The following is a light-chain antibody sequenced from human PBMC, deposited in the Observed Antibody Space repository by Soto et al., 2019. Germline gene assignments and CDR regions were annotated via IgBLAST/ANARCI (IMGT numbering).Light chain of an antibody. CDR3: QPYSNWPLIT. Sequence: EIVMTQTQGSLSVSAGERATLSCRVSQSVTTNLTRYLQTPGQPPRPLIYSASIRATGIPATFSGSESRTEFTLTISSLQSANFALYHCQPYSNWPLITFGQGTRLKVK. CDR2: SAS. J-gene: IGKJ5*01. V-gene: IGKV3-15*01. CDR1: QSVTTN.